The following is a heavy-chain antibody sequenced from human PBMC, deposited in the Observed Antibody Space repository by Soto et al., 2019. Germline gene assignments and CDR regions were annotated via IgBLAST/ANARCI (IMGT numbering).Heavy chain of an antibody. CDR3: AKELGSYLSPAFDY. J-gene: IGHJ4*02. Sequence: GGSLRLSCAASGFSFSRFEMNWVRQAPGKGLEWVSYISSSSDIIYYADSVKGRFTISRDNAKNSLYLQMNSLRAEDTAVYYCAKELGSYLSPAFDYWGLGTLVTVSS. CDR1: GFSFSRFE. D-gene: IGHD1-26*01. V-gene: IGHV3-48*03. CDR2: ISSSSDII.